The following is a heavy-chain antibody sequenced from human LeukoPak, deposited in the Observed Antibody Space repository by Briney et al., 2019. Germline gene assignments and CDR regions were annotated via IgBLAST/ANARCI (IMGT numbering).Heavy chain of an antibody. Sequence: ASVTVSCTASGGTFSSYAISWVRQAPGQGLEWMGWISAYNGNTNYAQKLQGRVTMTTDTSTSTAYMELRSLRSDDTAVYYCARGSDQLYYDFWSGYLTAGEYYFDYWGQGTLVTVSS. CDR3: ARGSDQLYYDFWSGYLTAGEYYFDY. CDR2: ISAYNGNT. D-gene: IGHD3-3*01. V-gene: IGHV1-18*01. CDR1: GGTFSSYA. J-gene: IGHJ4*02.